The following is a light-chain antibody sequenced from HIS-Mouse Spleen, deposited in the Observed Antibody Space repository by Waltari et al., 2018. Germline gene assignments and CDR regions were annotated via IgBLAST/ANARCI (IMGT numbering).Light chain of an antibody. CDR1: NTGSKS. CDR2: DDS. Sequence: SYVLTQPPSVSVAPGQTARFTCGGTNTGSKSVPGYQQKPGPAPVLVVYDDSDRPSGIPERFSGSNSGNTATLTISRVEAGDEADYYCQVWDSSSDHVVFGGGTKLTVL. J-gene: IGLJ2*01. CDR3: QVWDSSSDHVV. V-gene: IGLV3-21*02.